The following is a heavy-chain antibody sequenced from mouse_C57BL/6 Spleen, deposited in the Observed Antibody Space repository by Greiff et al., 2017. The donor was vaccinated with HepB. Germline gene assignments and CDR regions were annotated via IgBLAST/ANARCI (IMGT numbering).Heavy chain of an antibody. Sequence: QVQLQQSGPELVKPGASVKISCKASGYSFTSYYIHWVKQRPGQGLEWIGWIYPGSGNTKYNEKFKGKATLTADTSSSTAYMQLSSLTSEDSAVYYCAREAYREYAMDDWGQGTSVTVSS. CDR3: AREAYREYAMDD. CDR2: IYPGSGNT. CDR1: GYSFTSYY. D-gene: IGHD2-10*01. V-gene: IGHV1-66*01. J-gene: IGHJ4*01.